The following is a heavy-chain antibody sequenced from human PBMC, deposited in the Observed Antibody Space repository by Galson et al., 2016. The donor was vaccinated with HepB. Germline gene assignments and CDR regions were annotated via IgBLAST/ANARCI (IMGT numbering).Heavy chain of an antibody. J-gene: IGHJ5*02. CDR1: GYTFTTFA. V-gene: IGHV1-3*01. Sequence: SVKVSCKASGYTFTTFAISWVRQAPGQGLEWMGGINAGNGNTKYSQNLQGRVTITRDTAARTGYMELSSLRSEDTAVYYCARDTFRGMFDPWGQGTLVTVSS. CDR3: ARDTFRGMFDP. D-gene: IGHD2/OR15-2a*01. CDR2: INAGNGNT.